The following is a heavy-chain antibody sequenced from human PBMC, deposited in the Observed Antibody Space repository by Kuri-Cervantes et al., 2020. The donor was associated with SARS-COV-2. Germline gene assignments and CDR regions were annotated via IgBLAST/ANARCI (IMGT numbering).Heavy chain of an antibody. V-gene: IGHV3-30*01. CDR1: GFTFSSYA. D-gene: IGHD3-3*01. CDR2: ISYDGSNK. J-gene: IGHJ6*02. CDR3: ARNRYYDFWTGDLIPSGMDV. Sequence: GESLKISCAASGFTFSSYAMHWVRQAPGKGLEWVAVISYDGSNKYYADSVKGRFTISRDKSKNILYLQMNSLRPEDTAVYYCARNRYYDFWTGDLIPSGMDVWGQGTTVTVSS.